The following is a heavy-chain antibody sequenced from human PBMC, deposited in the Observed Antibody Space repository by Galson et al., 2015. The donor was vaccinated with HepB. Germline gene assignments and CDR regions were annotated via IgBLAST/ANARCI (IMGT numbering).Heavy chain of an antibody. CDR2: ISWNGGVI. CDR1: GFSFDNYA. J-gene: IGHJ4*02. D-gene: IGHD4-17*01. CDR3: AKGTDYGDYVGLDY. V-gene: IGHV3-9*01. Sequence: SLRLSCAASGFSFDNYAMHWVRQAPGKGLEWVSGISWNGGVIGYGDSVTGRFTISRDNAKNSLYLQMNSLRAEDTALYYCAKGTDYGDYVGLDYWGQGTLVTVSS.